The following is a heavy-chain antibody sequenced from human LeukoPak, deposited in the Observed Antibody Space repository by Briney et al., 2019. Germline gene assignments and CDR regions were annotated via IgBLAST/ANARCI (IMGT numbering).Heavy chain of an antibody. J-gene: IGHJ6*03. CDR1: GGSISSSSYY. CDR3: ARDGVVINSGHNYYYMDV. V-gene: IGHV4-39*02. CDR2: IYYSGST. Sequence: SETLSLTCTVSGGSISSSSYYWGWIRQPPGKGLEWIGSIYYSGSTYYNPSLKSRVTISVDTSKNQFSLKLSSVTAADTAVYYCARDGVVINSGHNYYYMDVWGKGTTVTISS. D-gene: IGHD3-3*01.